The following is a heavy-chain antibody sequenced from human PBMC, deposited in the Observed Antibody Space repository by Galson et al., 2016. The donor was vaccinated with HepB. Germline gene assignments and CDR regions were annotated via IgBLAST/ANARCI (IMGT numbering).Heavy chain of an antibody. CDR1: GFTFSDYG. V-gene: IGHV3-23*01. D-gene: IGHD3-16*02. J-gene: IGHJ4*02. Sequence: SLRLSCAASGFTFSDYGMAWVRQAPGRGLEWVATMAGVGGNTHYPDSVKGRFTISRDNSKNTLSLQMNNLRAEDTALYYCARDVGGIMFDYWGQGTLVTVSS. CDR3: ARDVGGIMFDY. CDR2: MAGVGGNT.